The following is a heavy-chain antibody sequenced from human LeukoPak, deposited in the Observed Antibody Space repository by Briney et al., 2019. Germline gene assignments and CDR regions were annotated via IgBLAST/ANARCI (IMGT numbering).Heavy chain of an antibody. CDR3: ARGDYYDSGIWYYFDY. CDR1: GGSISSYY. J-gene: IGHJ4*02. D-gene: IGHD3-22*01. Sequence: PSQTLSLTCAVSGGSISSYYWSWIRQPPGKGLEWIGYIYYSGSTNYNPSLKSQVTISVDTSKNQFSLKLSSVTAADTAVYYCARGDYYDSGIWYYFDYWGQGTLVTVSS. CDR2: IYYSGST. V-gene: IGHV4-59*01.